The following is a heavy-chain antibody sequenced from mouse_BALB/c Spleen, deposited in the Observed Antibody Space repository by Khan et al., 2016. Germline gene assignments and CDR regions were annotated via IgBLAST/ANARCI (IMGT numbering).Heavy chain of an antibody. CDR2: INTETGDP. CDR3: ASGFDD. Sequence: QIQLVESGPGLKKPGETVKLSCNASGYTFTDYSMHWVKQPPGKGLLWMGWINTETGDPTYADDFTGRFSFSLDTSASTVFLQINTLNNEDTATYFGASGFDDWGQGTTLAVSS. J-gene: IGHJ2*01. CDR1: GYTFTDYS. V-gene: IGHV9-2-1*01.